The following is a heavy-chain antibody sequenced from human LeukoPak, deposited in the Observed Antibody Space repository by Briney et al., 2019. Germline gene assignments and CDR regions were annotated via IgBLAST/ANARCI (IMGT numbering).Heavy chain of an antibody. Sequence: PSETLSLTCTVSGGSLSSGAYYWSWIRQHPGKGLEWIGYISYSGSTYYNPSLTTRLTISVDTSKNQFSLKLSSVTAADTAVYYCARLGVDTAMLAFDYWGQGTLVTVSS. CDR1: GGSLSSGAYY. V-gene: IGHV4-31*03. D-gene: IGHD5-18*01. CDR2: ISYSGST. J-gene: IGHJ4*02. CDR3: ARLGVDTAMLAFDY.